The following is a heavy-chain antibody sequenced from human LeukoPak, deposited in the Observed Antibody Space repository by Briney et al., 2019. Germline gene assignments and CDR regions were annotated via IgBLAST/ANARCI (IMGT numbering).Heavy chain of an antibody. D-gene: IGHD3-22*01. V-gene: IGHV1-69*05. CDR3: ARAYYYDSSGYQYYFDY. CDR2: IIPIFGTA. J-gene: IGHJ4*02. Sequence: SVKVSCKASGGTFSSYAISWVRQAPGQGLEWKGGIIPIFGTANHAQKFQGRVTITTDESTSAAYMELSSLRSEDPAVYYCARAYYYDSSGYQYYFDYWGQGTLVTVSS. CDR1: GGTFSSYA.